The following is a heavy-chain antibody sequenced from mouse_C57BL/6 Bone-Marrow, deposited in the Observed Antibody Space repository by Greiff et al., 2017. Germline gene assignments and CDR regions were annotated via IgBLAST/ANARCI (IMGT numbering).Heavy chain of an antibody. J-gene: IGHJ2*01. D-gene: IGHD2-12*01. Sequence: EVQLVESGGDLVKPGGSLKLSCAASGFTFSSYGMSWVRQTPDKRLEWVATISSGGSYTYYPDSVKGRFTISRDNAKNTLYLQMRSLKSEDTAMYYCARHGCLRPLDYWGQGTTLTVSS. CDR3: ARHGCLRPLDY. V-gene: IGHV5-6*01. CDR2: ISSGGSYT. CDR1: GFTFSSYG.